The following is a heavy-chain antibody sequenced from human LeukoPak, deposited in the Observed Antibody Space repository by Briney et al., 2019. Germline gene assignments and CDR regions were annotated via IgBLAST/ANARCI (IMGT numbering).Heavy chain of an antibody. CDR2: IYYSGST. V-gene: IGHV4-59*01. CDR1: GGSISCYY. CDR3: ARAMNTAMVPLFDY. Sequence: SETLSLTCTVSGGSISCYYWSWIRQPPGKGLEWIGYIYYSGSTNYNPSLKSRVAISVDTSKNQFSLKLSSVTAADTAVYYCARAMNTAMVPLFDYWGQGTLVTVSS. J-gene: IGHJ4*02. D-gene: IGHD5-18*01.